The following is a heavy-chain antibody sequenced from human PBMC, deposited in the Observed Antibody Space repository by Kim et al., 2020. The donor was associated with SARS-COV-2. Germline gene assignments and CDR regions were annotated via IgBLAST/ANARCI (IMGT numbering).Heavy chain of an antibody. D-gene: IGHD2-2*01. CDR1: GFTFSSYW. CDR2: IKQDGSEK. Sequence: GGSLRLSCAASGFTFSSYWMSWVRQAPGKGLEWVANIKQDGSEKYYVDSVKGRFTISRDNAKNSLYLQMNSLRAEDTAVYYCARDRLHATYYYYYMDVWGKGTTVTVSS. J-gene: IGHJ6*03. CDR3: ARDRLHATYYYYYMDV. V-gene: IGHV3-7*01.